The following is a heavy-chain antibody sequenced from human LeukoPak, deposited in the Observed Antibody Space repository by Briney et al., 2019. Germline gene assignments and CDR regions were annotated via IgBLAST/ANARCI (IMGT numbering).Heavy chain of an antibody. CDR1: AFTFSSYS. CDR2: ISTSSSHI. CDR3: ARTSDTSGRLYWYFDL. V-gene: IGHV3-21*01. Sequence: GGSLRLSCAASAFTFSSYSMNWVRQAPGKGLEWVSFISTSSSHIHYADSVKGRFTISRDNAKNSLYLQMNSLRAEDTAVYYCARTSDTSGRLYWYFDLWGRGTLVTVSS. D-gene: IGHD3-22*01. J-gene: IGHJ2*01.